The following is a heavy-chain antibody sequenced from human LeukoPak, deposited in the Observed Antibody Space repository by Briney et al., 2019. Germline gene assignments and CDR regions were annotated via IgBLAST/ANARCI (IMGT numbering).Heavy chain of an antibody. V-gene: IGHV1-2*02. CDR1: GYTFTGYY. CDR3: ARDFGYYYGSGSAFDI. CDR2: SNPNSCGT. D-gene: IGHD3-10*01. J-gene: IGHJ3*02. Sequence: GASVKVSCKASGYTFTGYYMHWVRQAPAQGLEWMGWSNPNSCGTNYAQKFQGRVTMTRDTSISTAYMELSRLRSDDTAVYYCARDFGYYYGSGSAFDIWGQGTMVTVSS.